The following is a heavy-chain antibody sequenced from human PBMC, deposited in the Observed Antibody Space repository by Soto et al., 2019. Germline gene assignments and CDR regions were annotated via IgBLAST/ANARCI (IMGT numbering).Heavy chain of an antibody. V-gene: IGHV3-23*01. D-gene: IGHD2-2*02. Sequence: PGASRRLSCAASGFTFSGYAMSGVGQAPGKGLEWVSAISGSGGSTYYADSVKGRFTISRDNSKNTLYLQMNSLRAEDTAVYYCAKDYCSSTSCYSSVGAFDIWGQGTMVTVSS. CDR1: GFTFSGYA. CDR3: AKDYCSSTSCYSSVGAFDI. CDR2: ISGSGGST. J-gene: IGHJ3*02.